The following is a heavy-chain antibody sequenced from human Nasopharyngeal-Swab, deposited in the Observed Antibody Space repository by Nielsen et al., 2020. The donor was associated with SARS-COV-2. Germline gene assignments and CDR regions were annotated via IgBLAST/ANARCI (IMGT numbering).Heavy chain of an antibody. V-gene: IGHV5-51*01. J-gene: IGHJ4*02. Sequence: KVSCKGSGCSFTSYWIGWARQMPGKVLEWMGIIYPGYSDTRYSPSFQGQVTISADKSISTAYLQWSSLKASDTAMYYCARHYYGSGSYIDYWGQGTLVTVSS. CDR1: GCSFTSYW. D-gene: IGHD3-10*01. CDR3: ARHYYGSGSYIDY. CDR2: IYPGYSDT.